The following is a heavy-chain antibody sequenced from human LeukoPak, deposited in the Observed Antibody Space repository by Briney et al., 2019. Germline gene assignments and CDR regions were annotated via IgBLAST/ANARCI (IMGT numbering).Heavy chain of an antibody. Sequence: SVKVSCKASGGTFSSYAISWVRQAPGQGLEWMGRIIPILGIANYAQKFQGRVTITADKSTSTTYMELSSLRSEDTAVYYCARGVLSSVAGTSAAFDIWGQGTMVTVSS. CDR2: IIPILGIA. D-gene: IGHD6-19*01. V-gene: IGHV1-69*04. CDR1: GGTFSSYA. CDR3: ARGVLSSVAGTSAAFDI. J-gene: IGHJ3*02.